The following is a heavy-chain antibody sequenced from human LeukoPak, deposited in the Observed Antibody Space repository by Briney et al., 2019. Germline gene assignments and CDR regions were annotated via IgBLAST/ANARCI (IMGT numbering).Heavy chain of an antibody. CDR1: GSTFTSFG. J-gene: IGHJ4*02. V-gene: IGHV1-18*01. Sequence: ASVKVSGKAVGSTFTSFGISWLRRAPGQRLEWMGWISAYNVNTNYAQKIQGRVTMTTDTSTRTTYMELRSLRSDDTAVYYCARSSVGATTRFDYWGQGTLVTVSS. CDR3: ARSSVGATTRFDY. CDR2: ISAYNVNT. D-gene: IGHD1-26*01.